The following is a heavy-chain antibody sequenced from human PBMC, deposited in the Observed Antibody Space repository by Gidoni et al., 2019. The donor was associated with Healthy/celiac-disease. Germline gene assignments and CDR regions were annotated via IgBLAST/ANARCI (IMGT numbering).Heavy chain of an antibody. CDR2: IYTSGST. Sequence: QVQLQESGPGLVKPSQTLSLTCTVSGGSISSGSYYWSWIRQPAGKGLEWIGRIYTSGSTNYNPSLKSRVTISVDTSKNQFSLKLSSVTAADTAVYYCASLPYCSGGSCYSLNYWGQGTLVTVSS. CDR3: ASLPYCSGGSCYSLNY. CDR1: GGSISSGSYY. D-gene: IGHD2-15*01. J-gene: IGHJ4*02. V-gene: IGHV4-61*02.